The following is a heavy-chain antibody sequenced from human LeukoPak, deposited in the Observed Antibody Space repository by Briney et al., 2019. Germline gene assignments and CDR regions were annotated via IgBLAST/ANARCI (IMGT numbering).Heavy chain of an antibody. CDR3: ARADFIDAGPYLIGP. D-gene: IGHD3-3*01. V-gene: IGHV1-2*02. CDR1: GYSFTDDY. Sequence: ASVRVSCKTSGYSFTDDYIHWVRQAPGQGLEWMGWINTKSGRTSSARNFQGRVTMTRDPSITTVYMDMAWLTSDDTAIYFCARADFIDAGPYLIGPWGQGTLVTVSS. J-gene: IGHJ5*02. CDR2: INTKSGRT.